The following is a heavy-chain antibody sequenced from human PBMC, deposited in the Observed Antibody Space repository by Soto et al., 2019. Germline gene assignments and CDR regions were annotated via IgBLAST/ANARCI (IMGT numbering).Heavy chain of an antibody. J-gene: IGHJ3*02. CDR2: VYHSGST. D-gene: IGHD4-17*01. CDR3: GRGGAVTTPDAFDI. V-gene: IGHV4-30-2*01. CDR1: GGSISSGGYS. Sequence: QLQLQESGSGLVKPSQTLSLTCAVSGGSISSGGYSWRWLRQPPGKGLEWIGYVYHSGSTYYNPSLKSRATMSVDRSKNQLSLKLSSVSAADTAVYYCGRGGAVTTPDAFDIWGQGTMVTVSS.